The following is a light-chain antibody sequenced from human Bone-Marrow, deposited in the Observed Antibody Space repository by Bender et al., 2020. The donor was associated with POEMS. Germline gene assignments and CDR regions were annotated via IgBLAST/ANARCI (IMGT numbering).Light chain of an antibody. CDR1: SRDVGNYNL. CDR3: SSYAGSNYCVV. J-gene: IGLJ2*01. CDR2: EVN. Sequence: QSALTQPASVSGSPGQSITISCTGTSRDVGNYNLVSWYQQHPGKAPKVIIYEVNERPSGVPDRFSGSKSGNTASLTVSGLQGEDEADYYCSSYAGSNYCVVFGGGTKLTVL. V-gene: IGLV2-8*01.